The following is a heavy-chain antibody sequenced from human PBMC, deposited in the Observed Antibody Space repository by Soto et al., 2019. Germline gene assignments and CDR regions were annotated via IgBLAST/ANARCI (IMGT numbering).Heavy chain of an antibody. CDR1: GFTFSSYA. CDR3: AKPHTAMVQSTLYYYYGMDV. D-gene: IGHD5-18*01. Sequence: PGGSLRLSCAASGFTFSSYAMSWVRQAPGKGLEWVSAISGSGGSTYYADSVKGRFTISRDNSKNTLYLQMNSLRAEDTAVYYCAKPHTAMVQSTLYYYYGMDVWGQGTTVTVSS. J-gene: IGHJ6*02. CDR2: ISGSGGST. V-gene: IGHV3-23*01.